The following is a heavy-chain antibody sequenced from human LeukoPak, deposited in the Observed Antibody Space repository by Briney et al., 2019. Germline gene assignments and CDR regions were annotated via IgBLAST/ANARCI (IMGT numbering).Heavy chain of an antibody. CDR1: GGSFSGYY. V-gene: IGHV4-34*01. Sequence: SETLSLTCAVYGGSFSGYYWSWIRQPPGKGLEWIGEINHSGSTNYNPSLKSRVTISVDTSKNQFSLKLSSVTAADTAVYYCARRAAMVRGVTWFDPWGQGTLVTVPS. J-gene: IGHJ5*02. CDR3: ARRAAMVRGVTWFDP. CDR2: INHSGST. D-gene: IGHD3-10*01.